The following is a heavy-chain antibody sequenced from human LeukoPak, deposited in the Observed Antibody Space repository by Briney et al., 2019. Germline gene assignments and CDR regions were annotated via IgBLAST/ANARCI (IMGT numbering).Heavy chain of an antibody. D-gene: IGHD2-15*01. CDR1: GFTVSSNY. V-gene: IGHV3-23*01. CDR2: ISGSGGST. CDR3: AKHAVVVAASFDY. Sequence: GGSLRLSCAASGFTVSSNYMSWVRQAPGKGLEWVSAISGSGGSTYYADSVKGRFTIARDNSKNTLYLQMNSLRAEDTAVYYCAKHAVVVAASFDYWGQGTLVTVSS. J-gene: IGHJ4*02.